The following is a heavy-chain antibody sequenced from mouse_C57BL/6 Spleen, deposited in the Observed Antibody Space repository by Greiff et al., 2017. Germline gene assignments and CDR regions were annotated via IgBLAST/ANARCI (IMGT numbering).Heavy chain of an antibody. J-gene: IGHJ3*01. CDR1: GYTFTSYW. CDR3: ARSGQTGTGFAY. D-gene: IGHD4-1*01. V-gene: IGHV1-64*01. CDR2: IHPNSGST. Sequence: QVQLQQPGAELVKPGASVKLSCKASGYTFTSYWMHWVKQRPGQGLEWIGMIHPNSGSTNYNEKFKSKATLTVDKSSSTAYMQLSSLTSEDSAVYYCARSGQTGTGFAYWGQGTLVTVSA.